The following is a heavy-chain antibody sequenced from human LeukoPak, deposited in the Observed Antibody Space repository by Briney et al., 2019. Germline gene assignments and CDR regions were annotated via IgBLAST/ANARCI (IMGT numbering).Heavy chain of an antibody. V-gene: IGHV4-34*01. J-gene: IGHJ4*02. Sequence: PSETLALTRTVSGGSVSGYYWSWIRQPPGKGLEWIGEINHSGSTNYNPSLKSRVTIPVDTSKNQFSLKLSSVTAADTAVYYCARAPKYSIAIDYWGQGTLVTVSS. CDR3: ARAPKYSIAIDY. D-gene: IGHD6-6*01. CDR2: INHSGST. CDR1: GGSVSGYY.